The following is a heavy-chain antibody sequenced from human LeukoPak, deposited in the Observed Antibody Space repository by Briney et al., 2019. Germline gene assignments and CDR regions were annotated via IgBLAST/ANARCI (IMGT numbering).Heavy chain of an antibody. D-gene: IGHD2-15*01. CDR2: IYWDDDK. CDR1: GLSFNTRGVG. Sequence: SGPTLVKPTQTLTLTCTFSGLSFNTRGVGVGWIRQPPGKALEWLALIYWDDDKRYSPSLKSRLIITKDTSKNQVVLKMTNIDPVDTATYYCAHSGFCTAGSCYSFFDYWGQGALVTVSS. J-gene: IGHJ4*02. CDR3: AHSGFCTAGSCYSFFDY. V-gene: IGHV2-5*02.